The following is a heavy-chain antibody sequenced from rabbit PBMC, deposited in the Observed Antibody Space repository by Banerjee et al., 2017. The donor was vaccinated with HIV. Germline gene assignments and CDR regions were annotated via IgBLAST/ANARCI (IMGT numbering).Heavy chain of an antibody. D-gene: IGHD6-1*01. CDR2: IYVGSSGRT. Sequence: QEQLVESGGGLVQPEGSLTLTCTASGFSFSSGYDMCWVRQAPGKGLEWIACIYVGSSGRTYYASWAKGRFTISKTSSTTVTLQMTSLTAADTATYFCARGAGYGGYGYAKFNLWGQGTLVTVS. CDR3: ARGAGYGGYGYAKFNL. J-gene: IGHJ4*01. CDR1: GFSFSSGYD. V-gene: IGHV1S45*01.